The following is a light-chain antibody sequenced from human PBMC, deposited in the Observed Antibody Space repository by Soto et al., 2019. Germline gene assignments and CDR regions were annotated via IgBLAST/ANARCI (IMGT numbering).Light chain of an antibody. CDR1: QSISSY. Sequence: DIQMTQSPSSLSASVGDRVTITCRASQSISSYLNWYQQKPGKAPKLLIYAASRLQSWVPSRFSGSVSGKDFTLTISSLQPEDFATYYCQQSYSTPSITSGQGTLLEIK. J-gene: IGKJ5*01. CDR3: QQSYSTPSIT. V-gene: IGKV1-39*01. CDR2: AAS.